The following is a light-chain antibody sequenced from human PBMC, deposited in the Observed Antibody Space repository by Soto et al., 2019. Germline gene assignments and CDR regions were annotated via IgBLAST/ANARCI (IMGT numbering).Light chain of an antibody. Sequence: DIQMTQSPSTLSASVGDRVTITCRASQTIRTWLAWYQQKPGKAPKLLIYKASALESGVPSRFSGSGSGTEFTLTISRLQPDDFATYYCQHPGTFGQGTKVEIK. V-gene: IGKV1-5*03. CDR2: KAS. CDR3: QHPGT. J-gene: IGKJ1*01. CDR1: QTIRTW.